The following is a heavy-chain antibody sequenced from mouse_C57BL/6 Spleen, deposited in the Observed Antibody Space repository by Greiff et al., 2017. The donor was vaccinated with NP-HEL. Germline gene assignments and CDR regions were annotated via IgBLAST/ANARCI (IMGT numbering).Heavy chain of an antibody. V-gene: IGHV1-22*01. CDR1: GYTFTDYN. Sequence: EVKLMESGPELVKPGASVKMSCKASGYTFTDYNMHWVKQSHGKSLEWIGYINPNNGGTSYNQKFKGKATLTVNKSSSTAYMELRSLTSEDSAVYYCARLGYDYGFDYWGQGTTLTVSS. J-gene: IGHJ2*01. D-gene: IGHD2-4*01. CDR3: ARLGYDYGFDY. CDR2: INPNNGGT.